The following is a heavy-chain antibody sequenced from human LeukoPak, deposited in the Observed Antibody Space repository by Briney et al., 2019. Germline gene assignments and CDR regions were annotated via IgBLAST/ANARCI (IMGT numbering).Heavy chain of an antibody. CDR3: ARGPFEGSTAVLLWFGELLW. D-gene: IGHD3-10*01. V-gene: IGHV1-69*13. J-gene: IGHJ4*02. CDR2: IIPIFGTA. Sequence: SVNVSFTASGGTFSSYAIGWERQAPGQGLEWMGGIIPIFGTANYAQKFQGRVTITADESTSTAYMELSSLRSEDTAVYYCARGPFEGSTAVLLWFGELLWWGQGTLVTVSS. CDR1: GGTFSSYA.